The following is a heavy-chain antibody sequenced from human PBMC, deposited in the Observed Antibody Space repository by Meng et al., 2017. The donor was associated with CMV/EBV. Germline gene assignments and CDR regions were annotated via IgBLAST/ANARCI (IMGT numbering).Heavy chain of an antibody. CDR3: ARDLFVGFLEWLEGPYYYYYGMDV. J-gene: IGHJ6*02. CDR2: IKQDGSEK. D-gene: IGHD3-3*02. CDR1: GFTFSSYW. Sequence: GESLKISCAASGFTFSSYWMSWVRQAPGKGLEWVANIKQDGSEKYYVDSVKGRFTISRDNSKNTLYLQMNSLRAEDTAVYYCARDLFVGFLEWLEGPYYYYYGMDVWGQGTTVTVSS. V-gene: IGHV3-7*01.